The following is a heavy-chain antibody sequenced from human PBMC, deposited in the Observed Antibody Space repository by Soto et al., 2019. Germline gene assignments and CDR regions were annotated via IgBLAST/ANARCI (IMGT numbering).Heavy chain of an antibody. CDR3: ARGRKQQLVRSAASDRFDP. D-gene: IGHD6-13*01. Sequence: QVQLQQWGAGLLKPSETLSLTCTVYGGSFSAYYWSWIRQPPGKGLEWIGEIDQSGSTNYNPSLKSPVTISVDRSKNQFSLKLSSVTAADTAVYYCARGRKQQLVRSAASDRFDPWGQGTLVTVSS. CDR1: GGSFSAYY. V-gene: IGHV4-34*01. CDR2: IDQSGST. J-gene: IGHJ5*02.